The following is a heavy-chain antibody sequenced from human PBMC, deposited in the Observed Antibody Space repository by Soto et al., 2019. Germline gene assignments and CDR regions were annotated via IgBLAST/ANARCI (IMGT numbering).Heavy chain of an antibody. CDR3: ARAVPNSPHFWSGYYTIFDY. Sequence: QVQLQESGPGLVKPSQTLSLTCTVSGGSISSGGYYWSWIRQHPGKGLEWIGYIYYSGSTYYNPSLKSQVTISVDTSKNQFSLKLSSVTAADTAVYYCARAVPNSPHFWSGYYTIFDYWGQGTLVTVSS. J-gene: IGHJ4*02. CDR2: IYYSGST. V-gene: IGHV4-31*01. D-gene: IGHD3-3*02. CDR1: GGSISSGGYY.